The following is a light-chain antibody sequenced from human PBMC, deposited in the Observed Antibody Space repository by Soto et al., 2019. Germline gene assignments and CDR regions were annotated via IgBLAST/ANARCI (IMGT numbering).Light chain of an antibody. J-gene: IGLJ1*01. V-gene: IGLV2-11*01. CDR1: SSDVGGYNY. Sequence: QSALTQPRSVSRSPGQSVTISCTGTSSDVGGYNYVSWYQQHPGKGPKVMVYDVSKRPSGVPDRFSGSKSGNTASLTISGLQTEDEADYYCYSYAGSYTFGVFGTGTKLTVL. CDR3: YSYAGSYTFGV. CDR2: DVS.